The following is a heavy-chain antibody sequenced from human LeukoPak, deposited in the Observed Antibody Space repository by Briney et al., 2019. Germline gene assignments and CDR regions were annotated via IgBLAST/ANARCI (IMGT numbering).Heavy chain of an antibody. CDR2: IYYSGST. D-gene: IGHD3-22*01. V-gene: IGHV4-59*01. CDR1: GGSISSYY. Sequence: SETLSLTCTVSGGSISSYYWSWIRQPPGKGLEWIGYIYYSGSTNYNPSLKSRVTISVDTSKNQFSLKLSSVTAADTAVYYCARGPLGYYYDSSGANHYYYYMDVWGKGTTVTVSS. CDR3: ARGPLGYYYDSSGANHYYYYMDV. J-gene: IGHJ6*03.